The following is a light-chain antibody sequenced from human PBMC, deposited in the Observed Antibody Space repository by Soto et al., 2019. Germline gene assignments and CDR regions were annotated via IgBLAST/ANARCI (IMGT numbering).Light chain of an antibody. CDR3: CSYAGTTSFVV. CDR1: SSDVGGYNY. Sequence: QSALTQPASVSGSPGQSITISCTGTSSDVGGYNYVSWYQQNPGKAPKLLIYEVSNRPSGVSNRFSGSKSGNTASLTISGLQAEDEADYYCCSYAGTTSFVVFGGGTKLTVL. CDR2: EVS. V-gene: IGLV2-23*02. J-gene: IGLJ2*01.